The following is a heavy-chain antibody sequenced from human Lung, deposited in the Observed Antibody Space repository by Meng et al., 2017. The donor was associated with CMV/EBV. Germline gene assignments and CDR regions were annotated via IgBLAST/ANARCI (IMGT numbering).Heavy chain of an antibody. D-gene: IGHD6-19*01. Sequence: SXAASGFRFSDYYMTWIRQAPGKALEWVSYISSSYAVDYADSLKGRFTISRDNAKNSMYLQMNSLRAEDTAIYYCARVLLDVLGWYYQGMDVWGQGTTVTVSS. CDR3: ARVLLDVLGWYYQGMDV. V-gene: IGHV3-11*04. CDR2: ISSSYAV. J-gene: IGHJ6*02. CDR1: GFRFSDYY.